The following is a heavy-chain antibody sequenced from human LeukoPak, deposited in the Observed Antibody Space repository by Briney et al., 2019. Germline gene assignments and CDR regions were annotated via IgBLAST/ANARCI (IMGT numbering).Heavy chain of an antibody. CDR2: ISDRGST. CDR1: GITLSNYG. CDR3: AKRGVVIRVILVGFHKEAYYFDS. J-gene: IGHJ4*02. D-gene: IGHD3-22*01. Sequence: GGSLILSCAVSGITLSNYGMSWGRQGPGKGLEWVAGISDRGSTKYADSVKGRFTISRDNPKNTLYLQMDSVRAEDTAVYFCAKRGVVIRVILVGFHKEAYYFDSWGQGALVTVSS. V-gene: IGHV3-23*01.